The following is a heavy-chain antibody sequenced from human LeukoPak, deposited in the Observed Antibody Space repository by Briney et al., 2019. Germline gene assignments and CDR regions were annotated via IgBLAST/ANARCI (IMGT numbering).Heavy chain of an antibody. CDR3: VREDTPATANY. D-gene: IGHD2-21*02. J-gene: IGHJ4*02. V-gene: IGHV3-23*01. CDR1: GFNFANHA. CDR2: ISGGGDIT. Sequence: GGSLRLSCAASGFNFANHAVSWVRQTAGKGLEWVSAISGGGDITYYADSVKGRFTISRDNSKDTLFLQMHSLRPGDTAVYYCVREDTPATANYWGQGTLVTISS.